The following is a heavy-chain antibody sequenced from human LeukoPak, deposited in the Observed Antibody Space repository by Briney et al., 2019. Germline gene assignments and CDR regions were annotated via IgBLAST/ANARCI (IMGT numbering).Heavy chain of an antibody. D-gene: IGHD5-18*01. V-gene: IGHV1-46*01. CDR3: ARDRFGYGLDY. CDR1: GDTFSNSA. Sequence: ASVKVSCKSSGDTFSNSAINWARQAPGQGLEWMGIINPSGGSTSYAQKFQGRVTMTRDMSTSTVYMELSSLRSEDTAVYYCARDRFGYGLDYWGQGTLVTVSS. CDR2: INPSGGST. J-gene: IGHJ4*02.